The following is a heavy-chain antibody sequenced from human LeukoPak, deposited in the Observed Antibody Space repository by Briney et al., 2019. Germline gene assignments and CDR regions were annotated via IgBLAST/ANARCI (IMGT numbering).Heavy chain of an antibody. CDR3: ARDCRGHSYGCYYGMDV. V-gene: IGHV4-59*01. Sequence: SETLSLTCTVSGGSISSYYWSWIRQPPGKGLEGSGYIYYSGSTNYNPSLKSPVTISADTSKHQFSLKLSSVTAADTAVYYCARDCRGHSYGCYYGMDVWGQGTTVTVSS. CDR2: IYYSGST. D-gene: IGHD5-18*01. CDR1: GGSISSYY. J-gene: IGHJ6*02.